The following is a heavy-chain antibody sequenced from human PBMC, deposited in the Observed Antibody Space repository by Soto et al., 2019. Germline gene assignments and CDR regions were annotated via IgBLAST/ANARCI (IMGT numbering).Heavy chain of an antibody. J-gene: IGHJ4*02. CDR3: ARVYGDYLDY. D-gene: IGHD4-17*01. CDR2: IYYSGST. V-gene: IGHV4-59*01. Sequence: QVQLQESGPELVKPSETLSLTCTVSGGSISSYYWSWIRQPPGKGLEWIGFIYYSGSTNDNPSLKSRVTISVDTSKNQFSLKLSSVTAADTAVYYCARVYGDYLDYWGQGTLVTVSS. CDR1: GGSISSYY.